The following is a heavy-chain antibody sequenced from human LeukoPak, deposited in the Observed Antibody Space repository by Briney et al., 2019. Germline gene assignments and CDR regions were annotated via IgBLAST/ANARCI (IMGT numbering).Heavy chain of an antibody. Sequence: GGSLRLSCAASGFTVSSNYMSWVRQAPGKGLEWVSVIYSGGSTYYAGSVKGRFTISRDNSKNTLYLQMNSLRAEDTAVYYCARGGELQNFDYWGQGTLVTVSS. J-gene: IGHJ4*02. CDR1: GFTVSSNY. CDR2: IYSGGST. CDR3: ARGGELQNFDY. V-gene: IGHV3-53*01. D-gene: IGHD1-26*01.